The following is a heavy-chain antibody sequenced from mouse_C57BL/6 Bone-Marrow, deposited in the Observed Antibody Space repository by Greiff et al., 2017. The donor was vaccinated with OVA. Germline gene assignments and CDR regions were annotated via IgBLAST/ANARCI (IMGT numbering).Heavy chain of an antibody. J-gene: IGHJ4*01. Sequence: QVQLQQSGPELVKPGASVKISCKASGYAFSSSWMNWVKQRPGKGLGWIGRIYPGDGDTNYNGKFKGKATLTADKSSSTAYMQLSSLTSEDSAVYFCARGGSNSDIDYWGQGTSVTVSS. D-gene: IGHD2-5*01. CDR2: IYPGDGDT. CDR3: ARGGSNSDIDY. CDR1: GYAFSSSW. V-gene: IGHV1-82*01.